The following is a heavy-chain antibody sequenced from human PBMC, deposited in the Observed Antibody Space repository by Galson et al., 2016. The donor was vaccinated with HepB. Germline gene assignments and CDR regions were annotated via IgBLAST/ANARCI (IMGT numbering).Heavy chain of an antibody. CDR2: VRYSGTT. J-gene: IGHJ5*02. D-gene: IGHD5/OR15-5a*01. Sequence: SGGSITIINYYWTWIRQPPGKRMEWIGYVRYSGTTKYNPSLKSRVTITLETSKNQFSLSLNYATAADTAVYYCARESVYGDNWFDPWGQGTLVTVSS. CDR1: GGSITIINYY. V-gene: IGHV4-61*01. CDR3: ARESVYGDNWFDP.